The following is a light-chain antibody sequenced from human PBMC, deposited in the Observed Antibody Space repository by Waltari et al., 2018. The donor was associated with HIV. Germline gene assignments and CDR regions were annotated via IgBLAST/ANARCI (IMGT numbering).Light chain of an antibody. J-gene: IGLJ2*01. CDR2: DVS. V-gene: IGLV2-14*01. CDR1: SSHVGGYNY. Sequence: QSALTQPASVSGSPGQSTTISCTGTSSHVGGYNYVSWYQQHPGKAPKLMIYDVSNRPSGVSNRFSGSKSGNTASLTISGLQAEDEADYYCSSYTSSSTLVVFGGGTKLTVL. CDR3: SSYTSSSTLVV.